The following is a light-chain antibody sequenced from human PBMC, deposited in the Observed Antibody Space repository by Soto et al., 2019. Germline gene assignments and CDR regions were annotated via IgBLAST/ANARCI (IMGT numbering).Light chain of an antibody. CDR1: KNDIGVYDF. CDR3: CSYAGTYSYV. CDR2: EVV. Sequence: QSALTQPPSASGSPGQSVTISCTGTKNDIGVYDFVSWYQHHPGKAPRPIIYEVVQRPSGVPDRFSGSKSGNTASLTISGLQAEDEADYYCCSYAGTYSYVFGTGTKVTVL. V-gene: IGLV2-8*01. J-gene: IGLJ1*01.